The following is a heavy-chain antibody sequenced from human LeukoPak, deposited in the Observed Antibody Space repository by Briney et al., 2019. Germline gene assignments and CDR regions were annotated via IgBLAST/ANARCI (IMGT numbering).Heavy chain of an antibody. CDR3: ARSESSGSYYRLDY. Sequence: PSQTLSLTCTVSGGSISSYSWSWIRQPARKGLEWIGRIYTSGSTNYNPSLKSRVTMSVDTSKNQSSLKLSSVTAADTAVYCCARSESSGSYYRLDYWGQGTLVTVSS. J-gene: IGHJ4*02. V-gene: IGHV4-4*07. CDR1: GGSISSYS. CDR2: IYTSGST. D-gene: IGHD1-26*01.